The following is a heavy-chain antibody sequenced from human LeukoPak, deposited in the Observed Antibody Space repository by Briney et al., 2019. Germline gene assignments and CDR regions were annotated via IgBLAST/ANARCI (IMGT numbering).Heavy chain of an antibody. CDR1: GFTFSSYA. V-gene: IGHV3-64D*06. J-gene: IGHJ4*02. CDR3: VKGVIMITFGGVTLGDY. CDR2: ISSNGGST. Sequence: PGGSLRLSCAASGFTFSSYAMHWVRQAPGKGLEYVSAISSNGGSTYYADSVKGRFTISRDNSKNTLYLQMSSLRAEDTAVYYCVKGVIMITFGGVTLGDYWGQGTLVTVSS. D-gene: IGHD3-16*01.